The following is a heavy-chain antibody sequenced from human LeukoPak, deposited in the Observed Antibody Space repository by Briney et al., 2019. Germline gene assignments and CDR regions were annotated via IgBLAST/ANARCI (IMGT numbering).Heavy chain of an antibody. V-gene: IGHV3-30-3*01. J-gene: IGHJ3*01. CDR2: MSNDGSIK. Sequence: VRQAXXXXXXGVAVMSNDGSIKKYANSVKGRFTISRDNSKSMLYLQMDSLRAEDTAVYYCAREFTIFGVVIQRYDAFDVWGQGTMVTVSS. D-gene: IGHD3-3*01. CDR3: AREFTIFGVVIQRYDAFDV.